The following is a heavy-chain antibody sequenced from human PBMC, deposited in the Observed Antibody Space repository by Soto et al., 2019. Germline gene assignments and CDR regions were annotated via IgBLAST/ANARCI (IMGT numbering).Heavy chain of an antibody. Sequence: SETLSLTCTVSGGSISSYYWSWIRQPPGKGLEWIGYIYYSGSTYYNPSLKSRVTISVDTSKNQFSLKLSSVTAADTAVYYCARGVDTAMVADYWGQGTLVTVSS. J-gene: IGHJ4*02. CDR2: IYYSGST. D-gene: IGHD5-18*01. CDR1: GGSISSYY. V-gene: IGHV4-59*08. CDR3: ARGVDTAMVADY.